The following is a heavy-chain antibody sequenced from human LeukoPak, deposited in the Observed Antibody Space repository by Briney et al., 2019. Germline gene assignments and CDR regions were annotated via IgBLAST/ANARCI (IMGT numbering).Heavy chain of an antibody. CDR3: AKARIAAAGTGAFDV. Sequence: PRRSPRLSSAASGFTVSSYGMTWVRLAPGKGLEWVSAFSATDGSAQYAESVKGRFTISRDNSKNSLYLQMNSLRDEDTAVYYCAKARIAAAGTGAFDVWGQGTMVTVSS. J-gene: IGHJ3*01. V-gene: IGHV3-23*01. CDR2: FSATDGSA. D-gene: IGHD6-13*01. CDR1: GFTVSSYG.